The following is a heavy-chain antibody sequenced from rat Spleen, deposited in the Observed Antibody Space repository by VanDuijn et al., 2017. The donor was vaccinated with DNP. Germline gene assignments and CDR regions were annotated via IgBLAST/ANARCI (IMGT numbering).Heavy chain of an antibody. CDR1: GYTFTSYF. Sequence: QVQLQQSRGELAKPGSSVKISCKASGYTFTSYFITWIKQTTGQGLEYIGYINTGSGGTKHNERFKGKATLTVDKSSSTAFMHLSSLTPDDSAVYYCARDYGYNLYAMDAWGQGTSVTVSS. D-gene: IGHD1-9*01. CDR2: INTGSGGT. J-gene: IGHJ4*01. V-gene: IGHV1-43*01. CDR3: ARDYGYNLYAMDA.